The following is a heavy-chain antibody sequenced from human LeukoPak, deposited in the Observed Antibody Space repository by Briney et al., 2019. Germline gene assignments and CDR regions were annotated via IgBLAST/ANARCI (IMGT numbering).Heavy chain of an antibody. V-gene: IGHV3-23*01. J-gene: IGHJ4*02. Sequence: PGGSLRLSCAASGFTFSSYGMSWVRQAPGKGLEWVSAISSSGTSAYYADSVKGRFTISRDNSKNTLYLQMNSLRAEDTAVYYCAKDDGYNPDYWGQGTLVTVSS. CDR3: AKDDGYNPDY. CDR2: ISSSGTSA. D-gene: IGHD5-24*01. CDR1: GFTFSSYG.